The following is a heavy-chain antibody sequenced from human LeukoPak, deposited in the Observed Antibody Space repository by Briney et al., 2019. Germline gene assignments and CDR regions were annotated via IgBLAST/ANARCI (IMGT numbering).Heavy chain of an antibody. D-gene: IGHD6-25*01. Sequence: SETLSLTCTVSGGSVSSYYWSWIRQPPATGLELIANISYSVTTNYNPSLNSRVTISVDTSKNQFSLKLSSVTAADTAVYYCARVFRAAKQWYFDLWGRGTLVTVSS. CDR3: ARVFRAAKQWYFDL. J-gene: IGHJ2*01. CDR1: GGSVSSYY. V-gene: IGHV4-59*02. CDR2: ISYSVTT.